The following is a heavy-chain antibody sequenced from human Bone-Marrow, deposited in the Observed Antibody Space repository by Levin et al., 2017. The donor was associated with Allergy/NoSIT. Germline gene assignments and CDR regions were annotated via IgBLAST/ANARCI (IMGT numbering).Heavy chain of an antibody. D-gene: IGHD2-2*01. CDR1: GYTFTSYG. Sequence: GESLKISCKASGYTFTSYGISWVRQAPGQGLEWMGWISAYNGNTNYAQKLQGRVTMTTDTSTSTAYMELRSLRSDDTAVYYCARDPSSMRHENCISTSCPLSPYYYGMDVWGQGTTVTVSS. J-gene: IGHJ6*02. CDR2: ISAYNGNT. CDR3: ARDPSSMRHENCISTSCPLSPYYYGMDV. V-gene: IGHV1-18*01.